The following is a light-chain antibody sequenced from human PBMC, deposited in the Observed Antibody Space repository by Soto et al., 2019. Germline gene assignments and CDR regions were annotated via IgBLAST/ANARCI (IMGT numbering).Light chain of an antibody. J-gene: IGLJ2*01. CDR1: NLGSKY. Sequence: SYELTQPPSVSVPPGQTATITCSGDNLGSKYVCWYQQRPGQSPVLVMYQDKYRPSGIPDRFSGANSGSTATLTITGTQAMDEADYYCQAWDSITYVVFGGGTKVTVL. V-gene: IGLV3-1*01. CDR3: QAWDSITYVV. CDR2: QDK.